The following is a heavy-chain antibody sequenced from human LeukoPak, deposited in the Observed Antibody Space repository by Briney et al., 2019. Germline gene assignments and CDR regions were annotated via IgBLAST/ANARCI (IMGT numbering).Heavy chain of an antibody. CDR3: ARDWIAVADTNYYYYGMDV. D-gene: IGHD6-19*01. Sequence: GGSLRLSCAASGFTFSSYEMNWVRQAPGKGLEWVSYISSSGSTIYYADSVKGRFTISRDNAKNSLYLQMNSLRAEDTAVYYCARDWIAVADTNYYYYGMDVWGQGTTVTVSS. J-gene: IGHJ6*02. CDR2: ISSSGSTI. CDR1: GFTFSSYE. V-gene: IGHV3-48*03.